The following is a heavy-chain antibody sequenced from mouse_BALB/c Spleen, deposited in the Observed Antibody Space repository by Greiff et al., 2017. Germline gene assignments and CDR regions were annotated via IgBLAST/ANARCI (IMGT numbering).Heavy chain of an antibody. D-gene: IGHD2-2*01. CDR2: ISSGGST. CDR3: ARGDGYDVYFDY. J-gene: IGHJ2*01. V-gene: IGHV5-6-5*01. CDR1: GFTFSSYA. Sequence: EVQRVESGGGLVKPGGSLKLSCAASGFTFSSYAMSWVRQTPEKRLEWVASISSGGSTYYPDSVKGRFTISRDNARNILYLQMSSLRAEDTAMYYCARGDGYDVYFDYWGQGTTLTVSS.